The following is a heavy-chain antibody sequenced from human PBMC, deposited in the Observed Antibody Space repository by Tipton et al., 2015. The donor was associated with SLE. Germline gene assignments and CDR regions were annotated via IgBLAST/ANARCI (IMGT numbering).Heavy chain of an antibody. D-gene: IGHD2-15*01. V-gene: IGHV5-51*03. CDR3: AKAACGGSCYYNMDV. Sequence: QSGAEVKKPGESLKISCKGSGYSFSSFWIGWVRQMPGKGLEWMGIIFPGDSDARYSPSFQGQVTISADKSINTAYLQWSSLRAEDTAVYYCAKAACGGSCYYNMDVWGKGTTVTVSS. CDR2: IFPGDSDA. CDR1: GYSFSSFW. J-gene: IGHJ6*03.